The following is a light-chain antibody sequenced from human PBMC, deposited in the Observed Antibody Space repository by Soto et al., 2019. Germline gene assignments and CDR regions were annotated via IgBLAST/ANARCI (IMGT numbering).Light chain of an antibody. Sequence: QSVLTQPPSVSGAPGQRVTISCTGSSSNIGAGYDVHWYQQLPGTAPKLLIYGNSNRPSGVPDRFSGSKSGTSASLAITGLQAEAEADYYCQSYDSSLSVPLYVFGTGTKVTVL. CDR2: GNS. CDR1: SSNIGAGYD. CDR3: QSYDSSLSVPLYV. J-gene: IGLJ1*01. V-gene: IGLV1-40*01.